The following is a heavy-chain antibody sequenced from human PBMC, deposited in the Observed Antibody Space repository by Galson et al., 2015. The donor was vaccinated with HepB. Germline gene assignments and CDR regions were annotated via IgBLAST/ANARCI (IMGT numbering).Heavy chain of an antibody. J-gene: IGHJ4*02. CDR1: GFTFSSYS. CDR3: ARDSAIVLVVYLDY. D-gene: IGHD2-8*02. Sequence: SLRLSCAASGFTFSSYSMNWVRQAPGKGLEWVSYISSSSSTIYYADSVKGRFTISRDNAKNSLYLQMNSLRAEDTAVYYCARDSAIVLVVYLDYWGQGTLVTVSS. V-gene: IGHV3-48*01. CDR2: ISSSSSTI.